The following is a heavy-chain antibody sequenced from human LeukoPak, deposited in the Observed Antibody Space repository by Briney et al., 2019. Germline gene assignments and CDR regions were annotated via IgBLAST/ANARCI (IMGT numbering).Heavy chain of an antibody. V-gene: IGHV3-30*03. J-gene: IGHJ2*01. CDR2: ISYDGSNK. Sequence: QPGGSLRLSCAASGFTFSSYGMHWVRQAPGKGLEWVAVISYDGSNKYYADSVKGRFTISRDNSKNTLYLQMNSLRAEDTAVYYCTTANDGLWGRGTVVTVSS. CDR1: GFTFSSYG. D-gene: IGHD3-16*01. CDR3: TTANDGL.